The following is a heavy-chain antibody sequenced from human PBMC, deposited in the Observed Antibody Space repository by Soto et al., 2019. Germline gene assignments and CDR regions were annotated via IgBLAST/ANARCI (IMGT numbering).Heavy chain of an antibody. J-gene: IGHJ1*01. CDR3: ARDTSSTSLRAEYFQF. V-gene: IGHV4-34*01. Sequence: SETLSLTCAVYGGSFSGYDWSWIRQSPGKGLEWIGEIDHSGSTNYNPSLKSRITMSVDTSKNQFSLRLNSVTAADTAVYYCARDTSSTSLRAEYFQFWGQGTQVTVSS. CDR2: IDHSGST. CDR1: GGSFSGYD. D-gene: IGHD6-13*01.